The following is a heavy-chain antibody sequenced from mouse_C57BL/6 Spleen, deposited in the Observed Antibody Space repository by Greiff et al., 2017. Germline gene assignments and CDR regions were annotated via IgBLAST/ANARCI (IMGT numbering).Heavy chain of an antibody. CDR1: GFTFSSYG. CDR3: ARHGITTEYYFDY. V-gene: IGHV5-6*02. CDR2: ISSGGSYT. D-gene: IGHD1-1*01. Sequence: DVMLVESGGDLVKPGGSLKLSCAASGFTFSSYGMSWVRQTPDKRLEWVATISSGGSYTYYPDSVKGRFTISRDNAKNTLYLQMSSLKSEDTAMYYCARHGITTEYYFDYWGQGTTLTVSS. J-gene: IGHJ2*01.